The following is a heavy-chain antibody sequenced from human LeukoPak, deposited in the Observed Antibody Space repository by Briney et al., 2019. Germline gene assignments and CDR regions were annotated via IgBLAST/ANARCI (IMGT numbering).Heavy chain of an antibody. Sequence: GGSLRLSCAASGFTFDDYAMPWVRQAPGKGLEWVSGISWNSGGIGYADSVKGRFTISRDNAKNSLYLQMNSLRAEDTAVYYCARRRDGYNYFDYWGQGTLVTVSS. J-gene: IGHJ4*02. CDR2: ISWNSGGI. CDR1: GFTFDDYA. V-gene: IGHV3-9*01. D-gene: IGHD5-24*01. CDR3: ARRRDGYNYFDY.